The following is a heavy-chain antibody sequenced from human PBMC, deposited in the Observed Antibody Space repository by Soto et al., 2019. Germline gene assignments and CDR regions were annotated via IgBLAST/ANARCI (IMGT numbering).Heavy chain of an antibody. Sequence: ASVKVSCKASGYTFTSYGISWVRQAPGQGLEWMGWISAYNGNTNYAQKLQGRVTMTTDTSTSTAYMELRSLRSDDTAVYYCARVDYYDTRGDFDDWGQGTLVTVAS. CDR3: ARVDYYDTRGDFDD. V-gene: IGHV1-18*01. CDR2: ISAYNGNT. CDR1: GYTFTSYG. J-gene: IGHJ4*02. D-gene: IGHD3-22*01.